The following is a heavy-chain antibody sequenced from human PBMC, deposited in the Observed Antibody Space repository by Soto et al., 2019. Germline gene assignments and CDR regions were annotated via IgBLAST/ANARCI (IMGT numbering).Heavy chain of an antibody. CDR1: GASLSSNKHW. Sequence: SETLSLTCAVTGASLSSNKHWWSWVRQAPGKGLEWIVEIYHTGCVNYMSSLRGRITMSVDKTTNQFSLKLTSMTAADTATYYCARAVYCITDNCWDDFYYYNLGVWGRGTSVTVSS. V-gene: IGHV4-4*02. CDR2: IYHTGCV. J-gene: IGHJ6*02. D-gene: IGHD1-1*01. CDR3: ARAVYCITDNCWDDFYYYNLGV.